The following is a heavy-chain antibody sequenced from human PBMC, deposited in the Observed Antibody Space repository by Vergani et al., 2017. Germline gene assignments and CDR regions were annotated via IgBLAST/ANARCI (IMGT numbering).Heavy chain of an antibody. Sequence: QVQLQESGPGLVKPSETLSLTCTVSGGSISSYYWSWIRQPPGKGLEWIGYIYYSGSTNYNPSLKSRVTISVDTSKKQFSLKLSSVTAADTAVYYCARVTRDGYNYYYYGMDVWGQGTTVTVSS. D-gene: IGHD5-24*01. CDR1: GGSISSYY. CDR2: IYYSGST. CDR3: ARVTRDGYNYYYYGMDV. J-gene: IGHJ6*02. V-gene: IGHV4-59*01.